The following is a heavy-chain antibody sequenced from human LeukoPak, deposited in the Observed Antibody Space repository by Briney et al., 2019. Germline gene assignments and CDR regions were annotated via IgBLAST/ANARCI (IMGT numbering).Heavy chain of an antibody. CDR1: GFTVSSNY. V-gene: IGHV3-53*01. D-gene: IGHD1-26*01. Sequence: GGSLRLSCAVSGFTVSSNYMSWVRQAPGKGLEWVSLIYSGGNTYYADSVKGRFTISRDNAKNSLYLQMNSLRAEDTALYYCARGEPDDYWGQGTLVTVSS. CDR2: IYSGGNT. CDR3: ARGEPDDY. J-gene: IGHJ4*02.